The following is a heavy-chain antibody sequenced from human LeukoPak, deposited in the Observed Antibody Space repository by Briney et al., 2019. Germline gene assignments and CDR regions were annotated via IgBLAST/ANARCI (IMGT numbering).Heavy chain of an antibody. CDR3: ARDRAQLEGHFDY. D-gene: IGHD1-1*01. Sequence: GASVKVSCKASGGTFSSYAISWVRQAPGQGLEWMGGIIPIFGTANYAQKFQGRVTITTDESTSTAYMELSSLRSEDTAVYYCARDRAQLEGHFDYWGQGTLVTVSS. CDR1: GGTFSSYA. CDR2: IIPIFGTA. J-gene: IGHJ4*02. V-gene: IGHV1-69*05.